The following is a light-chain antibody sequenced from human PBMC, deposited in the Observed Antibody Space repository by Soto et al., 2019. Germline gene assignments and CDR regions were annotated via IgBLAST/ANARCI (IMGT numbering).Light chain of an antibody. CDR2: KAS. J-gene: IGKJ4*01. V-gene: IGKV1-5*03. CDR3: QQYNSDPS. Sequence: DIQMTQSPSTLSASVGDRVTITCRASQSISSWLAWYQQKPGKAPKLLIYKASSLESGVPSRFSGSGSGTESTLTISSLQPDDFATYYCQQYNSDPSVGGGTKVEIK. CDR1: QSISSW.